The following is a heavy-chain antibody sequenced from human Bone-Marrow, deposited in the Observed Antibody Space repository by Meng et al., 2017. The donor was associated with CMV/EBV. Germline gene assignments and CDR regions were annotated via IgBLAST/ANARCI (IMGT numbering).Heavy chain of an antibody. CDR3: ARENDILTGYPRYYYGMDV. CDR1: GGTFSSYA. Sequence: SVKVSCKASGGTFSSYAISWVRQAPGQGLEWMGGIIPIFGTANYAQKFQGRATITTDESTSTAYMELSSLRSEDTAVYYRARENDILTGYPRYYYGMDVWGQGTTVTVSS. D-gene: IGHD3-9*01. CDR2: IIPIFGTA. V-gene: IGHV1-69*05. J-gene: IGHJ6*02.